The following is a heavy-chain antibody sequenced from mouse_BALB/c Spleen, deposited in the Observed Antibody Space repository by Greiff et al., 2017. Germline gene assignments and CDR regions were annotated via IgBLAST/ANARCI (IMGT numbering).Heavy chain of an antibody. V-gene: IGHV2-5-1*01. D-gene: IGHD2-3*01. CDR2: IWRGGST. J-gene: IGHJ4*01. Sequence: QVQLKESGPSLVQPSQSLSITCTVSGFSLTSYGVHWVRQSPGKGLEWLGVIWRGGSTDYNAAFMSRLSITKDNSKSQVFFKMNSLQADDTAIYYCAKVYDGYSYYYAMDYWGQGTSVTVSS. CDR1: GFSLTSYG. CDR3: AKVYDGYSYYYAMDY.